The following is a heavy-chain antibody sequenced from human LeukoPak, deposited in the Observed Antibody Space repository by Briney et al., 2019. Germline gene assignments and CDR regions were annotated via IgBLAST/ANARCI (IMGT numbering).Heavy chain of an antibody. Sequence: SETLSLTCAAYGGSFSGYYWSWIRQPPGKGLEWIGEINHSGSTNYNPSLKSRVTISVDTSKNQFSLKLSSVTAADTAVYYCARGRYDSSGYLDYWGQGTLVTVSS. CDR3: ARGRYDSSGYLDY. CDR2: INHSGST. CDR1: GGSFSGYY. J-gene: IGHJ4*02. V-gene: IGHV4-34*01. D-gene: IGHD3-22*01.